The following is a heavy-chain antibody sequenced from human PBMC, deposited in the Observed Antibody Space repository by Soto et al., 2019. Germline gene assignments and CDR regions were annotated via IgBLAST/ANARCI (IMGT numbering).Heavy chain of an antibody. V-gene: IGHV3-53*01. D-gene: IGHD3-16*01. J-gene: IGHJ3*02. CDR1: GFTVSSNY. CDR2: IYSGGST. Sequence: GGSLRLSCAASGFTVSSNYMSWVRQAPGKGLEWVSVIYSGGSTYYADSVKGRFTISRDNSKNTLYLQMNSLRAEDTAVYYCAREGPGGRPHAFDIWGQGTMVT. CDR3: AREGPGGRPHAFDI.